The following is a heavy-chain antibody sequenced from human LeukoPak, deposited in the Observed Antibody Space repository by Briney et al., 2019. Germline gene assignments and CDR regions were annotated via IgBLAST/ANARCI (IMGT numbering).Heavy chain of an antibody. J-gene: IGHJ5*02. CDR2: INTYNGNT. V-gene: IGHV1-18*04. CDR1: AYTFTNYA. CDR3: ARVNQRGDGFMPHRPGWFDP. D-gene: IGHD3-10*01. Sequence: ASVKVSCKASAYTFTNYAITWVRLAPGQGLEWMGWINTYNGNTHYAQNVQGRVIMTTDTSTTTAYMELRNLRSDDTAVYYCARVNQRGDGFMPHRPGWFDPWGQGTLVTVSS.